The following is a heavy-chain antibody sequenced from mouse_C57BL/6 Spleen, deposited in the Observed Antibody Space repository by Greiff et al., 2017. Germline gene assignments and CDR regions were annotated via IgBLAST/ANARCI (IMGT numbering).Heavy chain of an antibody. CDR2: ISYDGSN. J-gene: IGHJ4*01. CDR1: GYSITSGYY. CDR3: ARLYDYDFYAMDY. D-gene: IGHD2-4*01. V-gene: IGHV3-6*01. Sequence: DVQLQESGPGLVKPSQSLSLTCSVTGYSITSGYYWNWIRQFPGNKLEWMGYISYDGSNNYNPSLKNRISITRDTSKNQFFLKLNSVTTEDTATYYCARLYDYDFYAMDYWGQGTSVTVSS.